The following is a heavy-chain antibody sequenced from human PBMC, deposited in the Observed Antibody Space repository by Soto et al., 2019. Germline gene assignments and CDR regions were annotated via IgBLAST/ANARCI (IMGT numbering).Heavy chain of an antibody. J-gene: IGHJ6*02. CDR1: GYTFTIYY. CDR3: ARGGRHSDYYYYYGMDV. D-gene: IGHD6-25*01. Sequence: QVQLVQSGAEVKKPGASVKVSCKAFGYTFTIYYIHWVRQAPGQGLEWMGVINTSGGSPTYAHKFQDRVTMTRDTSTSTVYMELSSLRSEDTAVYYCARGGRHSDYYYYYGMDVWGQGTTVTVSS. V-gene: IGHV1-46*01. CDR2: INTSGGSP.